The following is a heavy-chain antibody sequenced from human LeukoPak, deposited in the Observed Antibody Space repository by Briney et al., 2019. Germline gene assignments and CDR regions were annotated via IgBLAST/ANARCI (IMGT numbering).Heavy chain of an antibody. D-gene: IGHD3-3*01. CDR3: SRHAHSPSYEF. CDR1: GGSVSISNYY. CDR2: IYYSGNT. Sequence: PSETLSLTCTVSGGSVSISNYYWGWVRQPPGKGLEWVGSIYYSGNTYYNPSLKSRVTISVDTSQNQFSPKLFSSTAADTAVYYCSRHAHSPSYEFWGQGILVTVSS. J-gene: IGHJ4*02. V-gene: IGHV4-39*01.